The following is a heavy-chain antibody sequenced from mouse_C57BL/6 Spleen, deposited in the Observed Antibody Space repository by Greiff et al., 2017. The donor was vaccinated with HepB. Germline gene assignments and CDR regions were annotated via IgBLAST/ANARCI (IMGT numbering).Heavy chain of an antibody. CDR1: GYSFSSSW. CDR3: ARTDEGFAY. J-gene: IGHJ3*01. CDR2: IYPGDGDT. Sequence: VQLQQSGPELVKPGASVKISCKASGYSFSSSWMNWVKQRPGKGLEWIGRIYPGDGDTYYNGKFKGKATLTADKSSSTAYMQLSSLTSEDSAVYFCARTDEGFAYWGQGTLVTVSA. V-gene: IGHV1-82*01.